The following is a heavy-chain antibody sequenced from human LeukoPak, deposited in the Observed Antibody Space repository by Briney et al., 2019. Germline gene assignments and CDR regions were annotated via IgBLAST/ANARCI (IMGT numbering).Heavy chain of an antibody. CDR1: GYTLTELS. J-gene: IGHJ4*02. Sequence: ASVKVSCKVSGYTLTELSMHWVRQAPGKGLEWMGGFDPEDGETIYAQKFQGRVTMTEDTSTDTVYMELSSLRSEDTAVYYCATAGAPSSAAFEFDYWGQGTLVTVSS. CDR3: ATAGAPSSAAFEFDY. CDR2: FDPEDGET. V-gene: IGHV1-24*01. D-gene: IGHD6-25*01.